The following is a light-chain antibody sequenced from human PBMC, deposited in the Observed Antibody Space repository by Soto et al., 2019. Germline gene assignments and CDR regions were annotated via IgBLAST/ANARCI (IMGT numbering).Light chain of an antibody. Sequence: EIVLRQSPGTLSLSPGERATLSCRASXSVXSGYLVWYQQKPGQAPRLVIYGASSRATGIPDRFSGSGSGTDFTLTISRLEPEDFAVYYCQQYAGSPWTFGQGTKVEIK. CDR3: QQYAGSPWT. V-gene: IGKV3-20*01. CDR1: XSVXSGY. J-gene: IGKJ1*01. CDR2: GAS.